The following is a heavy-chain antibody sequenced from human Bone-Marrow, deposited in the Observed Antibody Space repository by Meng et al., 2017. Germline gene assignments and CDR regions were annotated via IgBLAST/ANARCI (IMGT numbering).Heavy chain of an antibody. D-gene: IGHD3-10*01. Sequence: ASVKVSCKASGYTFPDYWLHWVRRAPGQGLEWMGRINPKSGDTHYAQRFQGRVTMTGDTSISTAYMELSGLRSDDTAMYYCARDRQPYYYGSGSYYPTDSSYYGMDVWGQGTTVTVSS. CDR1: GYTFPDYW. CDR3: ARDRQPYYYGSGSYYPTDSSYYGMDV. J-gene: IGHJ6*02. CDR2: INPKSGDT. V-gene: IGHV1-2*06.